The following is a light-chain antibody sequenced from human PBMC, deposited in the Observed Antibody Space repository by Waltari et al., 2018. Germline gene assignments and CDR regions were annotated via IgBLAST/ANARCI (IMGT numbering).Light chain of an antibody. J-gene: IGLJ2*01. CDR2: KDS. CDR3: YSAADNNRV. Sequence: SYELTQPSSVSVSPGQTARITCSGDLLAQKHARWCQQNPGQAAVLVIHKDSERPSGIPERFSGSSSGTTVTLTISGAQVEDEADYYCYSAADNNRVFGGGTKLTVL. CDR1: LLAQKH. V-gene: IGLV3-27*01.